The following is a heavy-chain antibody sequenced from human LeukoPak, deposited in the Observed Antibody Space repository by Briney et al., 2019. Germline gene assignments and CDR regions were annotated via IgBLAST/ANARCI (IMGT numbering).Heavy chain of an antibody. CDR2: INHSGST. CDR3: ARGVGLWLDYSNDYFDY. Sequence: SETLSLTCAVYGGSFSGYYWSWIRQPPGKGLEWIGEINHSGSTNYNPSLKSRVTISVDTSKKHFSLRVSSVTAADTALYYCARGVGLWLDYSNDYFDYWGQGTLVTVSS. J-gene: IGHJ4*02. D-gene: IGHD4-11*01. CDR1: GGSFSGYY. V-gene: IGHV4-34*01.